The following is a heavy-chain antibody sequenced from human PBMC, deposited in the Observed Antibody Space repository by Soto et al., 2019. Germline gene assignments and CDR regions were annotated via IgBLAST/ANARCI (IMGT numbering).Heavy chain of an antibody. V-gene: IGHV1-18*01. CDR1: GYTFTRYG. CDR3: AREKAAAGQLDY. Sequence: ASVKVSCKASGYTFTRYGISWVRQAPGQGLEWMGWISAYNGNTNYAQKLQGRVTMTTDTSTSTAYMELRSLRSDDTAVYYCAREKAAAGQLDYWGQGTLVTVSS. J-gene: IGHJ4*02. CDR2: ISAYNGNT. D-gene: IGHD6-13*01.